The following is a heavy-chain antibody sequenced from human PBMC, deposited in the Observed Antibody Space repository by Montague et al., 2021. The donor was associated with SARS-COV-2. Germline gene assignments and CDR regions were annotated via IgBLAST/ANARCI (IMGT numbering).Heavy chain of an antibody. D-gene: IGHD2-15*01. CDR3: ARAQNICFIANCVNYFDL. J-gene: IGHJ4*02. Sequence: SETLSLTCSVSGGSTSNYYWTWIRQSPGKGLQWIGYIFYTGSTKFGPSLKSRVSMSLDTSKNHFSLRLSAVTAADTARYYCARAQNICFIANCVNYFDLWGLGALVTVSS. V-gene: IGHV4-59*01. CDR2: IFYTGST. CDR1: GGSTSNYY.